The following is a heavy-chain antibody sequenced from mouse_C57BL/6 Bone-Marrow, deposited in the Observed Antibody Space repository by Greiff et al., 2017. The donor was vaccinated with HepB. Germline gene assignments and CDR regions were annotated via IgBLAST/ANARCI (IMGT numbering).Heavy chain of an antibody. CDR3: ASLNIYYDYGFYAMDY. V-gene: IGHV7-3*01. Sequence: EVMLVESGGGLVQPGGSLSLSCAPSGFTFTDYYMSWVRQPPGKALEWLGFIRNKANGYTTEYSASVKGRFTISRDNSQSILYLQMNALRAEDSATYYCASLNIYYDYGFYAMDYWGQGTSVTVSS. CDR1: GFTFTDYY. D-gene: IGHD2-4*01. J-gene: IGHJ4*01. CDR2: IRNKANGYTT.